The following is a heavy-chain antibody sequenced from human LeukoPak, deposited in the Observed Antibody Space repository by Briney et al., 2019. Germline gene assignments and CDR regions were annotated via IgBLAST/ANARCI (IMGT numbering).Heavy chain of an antibody. J-gene: IGHJ4*02. Sequence: ASVKVSCKVSGYTLTELSMHWVRQAPGKGLEGMGGFDPEDGETIYAQKFQGRVTMTEDTSTDTAYMELSSLGPEDTAVDYCTTHVSLGEDSFDYWDQGTLVTVSS. V-gene: IGHV1-24*01. CDR1: GYTLTELS. CDR3: TTHVSLGEDSFDY. CDR2: FDPEDGET. D-gene: IGHD3-16*01.